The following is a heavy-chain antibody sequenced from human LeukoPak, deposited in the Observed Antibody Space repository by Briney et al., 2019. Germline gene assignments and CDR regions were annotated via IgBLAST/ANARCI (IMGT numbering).Heavy chain of an antibody. D-gene: IGHD3-10*01. Sequence: GGSLRLSSADSGFTFSSYGMSWVRQAPGKGLERVSAISGSGGSTYYADSVKGRFTISRDNSKNTLYLQMNSLRAEDTAVYYCARRIYYYFDYWGQGTLVTVSS. CDR2: ISGSGGST. CDR1: GFTFSSYG. J-gene: IGHJ4*02. CDR3: ARRIYYYFDY. V-gene: IGHV3-23*01.